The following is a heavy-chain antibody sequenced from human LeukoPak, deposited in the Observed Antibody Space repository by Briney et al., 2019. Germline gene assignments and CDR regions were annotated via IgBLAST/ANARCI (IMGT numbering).Heavy chain of an antibody. Sequence: GGSLRLSCVAPGFTFSNYLMNWVRQAPGKGLEWVSGISHSGSSIDYADSVKGGFTISRDNSKNTLYLQMDRLRVEDTAVYYCAMALDYWGQGTLVTVSS. V-gene: IGHV3-23*01. CDR3: AMALDY. CDR1: GFTFSNYL. CDR2: ISHSGSSI. J-gene: IGHJ4*02.